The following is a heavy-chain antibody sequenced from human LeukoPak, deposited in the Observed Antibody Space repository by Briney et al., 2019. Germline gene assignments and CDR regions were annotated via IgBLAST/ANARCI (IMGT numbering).Heavy chain of an antibody. CDR3: ARGGYSYGNNWFDP. J-gene: IGHJ5*01. D-gene: IGHD5-18*01. V-gene: IGHV3-33*01. Sequence: RPGGSLRLSCAAAGFTFSSYGMHWVRQAPGRGLGWVAVIWYDGSNKYYADSVKGRFTISRDNSKNTLYLQMNSLRAEDTAVHYCARGGYSYGNNWFDPWGQGALVTVSS. CDR1: GFTFSSYG. CDR2: IWYDGSNK.